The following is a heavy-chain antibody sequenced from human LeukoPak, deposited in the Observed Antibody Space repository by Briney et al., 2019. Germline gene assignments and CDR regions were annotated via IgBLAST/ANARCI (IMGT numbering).Heavy chain of an antibody. J-gene: IGHJ3*02. Sequence: GGSLRLTCAASGFTFSSYNMNWVRQAPGKGLEWVSSISRSSSNIYYADSVKGRFTISRDNAKNSLSLQMNSLRAEDTAVYYCARDRHYLYDSHNDAFDIWGQGTMVTVSS. CDR3: ARDRHYLYDSHNDAFDI. CDR1: GFTFSSYN. V-gene: IGHV3-21*01. D-gene: IGHD2/OR15-2a*01. CDR2: ISRSSSNI.